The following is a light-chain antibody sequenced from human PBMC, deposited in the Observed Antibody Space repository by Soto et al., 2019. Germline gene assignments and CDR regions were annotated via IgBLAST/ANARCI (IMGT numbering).Light chain of an antibody. CDR2: DAS. Sequence: EIVLTQSPATLSLSPGERATLSCRASQSVSSYLAWYQQKPGQAPRLLIYDASNRATGIPARFSGSGSGTDFTIPISSLEPEDFSVYYCQQRSNWPRYTFGQGTKLEIK. CDR3: QQRSNWPRYT. V-gene: IGKV3-11*01. CDR1: QSVSSY. J-gene: IGKJ2*01.